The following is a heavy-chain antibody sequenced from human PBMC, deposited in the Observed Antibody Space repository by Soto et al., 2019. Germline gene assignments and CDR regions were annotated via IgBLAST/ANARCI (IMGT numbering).Heavy chain of an antibody. CDR3: ARVTIADDALDI. J-gene: IGHJ3*02. D-gene: IGHD2-15*01. V-gene: IGHV4-61*03. CDR1: GGSVSSASCF. CDR2: IYYSGTT. Sequence: QVQLQESGPGLVKPSETLSLTCTVSGGSVSSASCFWSWIRQPPGKGLEWIGYIYYSGTTNYNPSLKSRVIMSVETSKNHFSLKLTSVTAADTAVYYCARVTIADDALDIWGQGTMVTVSS.